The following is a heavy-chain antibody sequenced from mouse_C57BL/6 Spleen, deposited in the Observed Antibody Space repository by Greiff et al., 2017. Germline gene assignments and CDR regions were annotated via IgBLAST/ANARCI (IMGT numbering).Heavy chain of an antibody. CDR3: AREGDSSGGYYVDY. CDR1: GYTFTSYW. CDR2: INPSNGGT. Sequence: QVQLQQPGTELVKPGASVKLSCKASGYTFTSYWMHGVKPRPGPGLEWIGNINPSNGGTNYNEKFKSKATLTVDKSSSTAYMLLSSRTSEEAAVYYWAREGDSSGGYYVDYWGQCTTLTVSS. J-gene: IGHJ2*01. D-gene: IGHD3-2*02. V-gene: IGHV1-53*01.